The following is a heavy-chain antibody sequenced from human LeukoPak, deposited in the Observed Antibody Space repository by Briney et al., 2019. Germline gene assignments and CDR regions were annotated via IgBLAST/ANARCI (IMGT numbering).Heavy chain of an antibody. CDR2: INPNSGGT. Sequence: ASVKVPCKASGYTFTGYYMHWVRQAPGQGLEWMGWINPNSGGTNYAQKFQGRVTMTRDTSISTAYMELSRLRSEDTAVYYCAGGPAVAGTGFYYGMDVWGQGTTVTVSS. CDR3: AGGPAVAGTGFYYGMDV. CDR1: GYTFTGYY. D-gene: IGHD6-19*01. V-gene: IGHV1-2*02. J-gene: IGHJ6*02.